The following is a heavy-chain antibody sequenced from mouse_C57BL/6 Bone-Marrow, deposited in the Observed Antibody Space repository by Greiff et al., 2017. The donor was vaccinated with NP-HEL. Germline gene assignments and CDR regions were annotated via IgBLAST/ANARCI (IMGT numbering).Heavy chain of an antibody. CDR3: ARHRNFYYAMDY. V-gene: IGHV5-12*01. J-gene: IGHJ4*01. CDR1: RFTFSDYY. Sequence: EVMLVESGGGLVQPGGSLKLSCAASRFTFSDYYMYWVRQTPEKRLEWVAYISNGGGSTYYPDTVKGRFTISRDNAKNTLYLQMSRLKSEDTAMYYCARHRNFYYAMDYWGQGTSVTVSS. CDR2: ISNGGGST.